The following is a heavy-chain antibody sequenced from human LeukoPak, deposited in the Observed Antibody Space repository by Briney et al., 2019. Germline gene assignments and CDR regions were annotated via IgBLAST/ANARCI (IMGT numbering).Heavy chain of an antibody. Sequence: GGSLRLSCAASGFTFSSYAMSWVRQAPGKGLVWVSRINSDGSSTSYADSVKGRFTISRDNAKNTLYLQMNSLRAEDTAVYYCARAAEYGSGSYYRPYFDYWGQGTLVTVSS. CDR3: ARAAEYGSGSYYRPYFDY. CDR1: GFTFSSYA. V-gene: IGHV3-74*01. D-gene: IGHD3-10*01. J-gene: IGHJ4*02. CDR2: INSDGSST.